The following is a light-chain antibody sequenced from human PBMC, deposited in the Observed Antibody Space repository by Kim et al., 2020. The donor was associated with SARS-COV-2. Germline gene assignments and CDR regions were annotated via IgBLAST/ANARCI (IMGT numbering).Light chain of an antibody. Sequence: DIQMTQSPSTLSASVGDRVTITCRASQSISSWLAWYQQKPGKAPKLLIYDASSLESGVPSRFSGSGSGTEFTLTISSLQPDDFATYYCLAGTFGQGTKVDIK. CDR2: DAS. CDR1: QSISSW. CDR3: LAGT. J-gene: IGKJ1*01. V-gene: IGKV1-5*01.